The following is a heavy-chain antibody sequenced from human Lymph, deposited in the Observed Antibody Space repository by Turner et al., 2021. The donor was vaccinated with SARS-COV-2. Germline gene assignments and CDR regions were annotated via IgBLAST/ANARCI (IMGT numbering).Heavy chain of an antibody. D-gene: IGHD6-19*01. CDR2: IWFDGSNK. V-gene: IGHV3-33*01. J-gene: IGHJ4*02. CDR1: GFTFSSYG. CDR3: ARDRAGSSGWYDSYFDY. Sequence: QVQMVESGGGVVQPGRSLRLSCAASGFTFSSYGMHWVRQAPGKGLGWVPFIWFDGSNKYYADSVKGRFTISRDNSKNTLYLQMNSLRAEDTAVYYCARDRAGSSGWYDSYFDYWGQGTLVTVSS.